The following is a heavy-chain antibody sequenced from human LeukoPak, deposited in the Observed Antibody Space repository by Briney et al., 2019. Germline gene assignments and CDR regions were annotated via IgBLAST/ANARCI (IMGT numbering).Heavy chain of an antibody. CDR3: ARDPGHYYDSSGYSGFFDY. D-gene: IGHD3-22*01. J-gene: IGHJ4*02. Sequence: ASVKVSCKASGYTFTGYYMHWVRQAPGQGLEWMGWINPNSGGTNYAQKFQGRVTMTSDTSISTAYMELSRLRSDDTAVYYCARDPGHYYDSSGYSGFFDYWGQGTLVTVSS. V-gene: IGHV1-2*02. CDR2: INPNSGGT. CDR1: GYTFTGYY.